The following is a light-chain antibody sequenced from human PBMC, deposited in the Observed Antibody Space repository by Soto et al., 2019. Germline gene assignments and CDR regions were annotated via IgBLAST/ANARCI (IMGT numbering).Light chain of an antibody. CDR3: QQSHSTPLT. Sequence: IVLAQSPVALSLSPGERATLFCRASQNVNSNLAWYQHKPGQAPRLLIHGASTRATAVPARFSGSGSGTEFTLTISSLQPEDFATYYCQQSHSTPLTFGGGTKVDIK. J-gene: IGKJ4*01. V-gene: IGKV3-15*01. CDR1: QNVNSN. CDR2: GAS.